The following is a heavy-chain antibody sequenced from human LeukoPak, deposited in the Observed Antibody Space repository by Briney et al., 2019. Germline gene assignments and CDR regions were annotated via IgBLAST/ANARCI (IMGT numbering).Heavy chain of an antibody. CDR3: ARAWGDLWYFDL. D-gene: IGHD2-21*02. CDR1: GGSISGGSDY. Sequence: PSQTLSLTCTVSGGSISGGSDYWSWIRQPAGKGLEWIGRIHTSGRTNYNPSLKSRVTISVDTSKNQFSLKLSSVTAADTAVYYCARAWGDLWYFDLWGRGTLVTVSS. V-gene: IGHV4-61*02. CDR2: IHTSGRT. J-gene: IGHJ2*01.